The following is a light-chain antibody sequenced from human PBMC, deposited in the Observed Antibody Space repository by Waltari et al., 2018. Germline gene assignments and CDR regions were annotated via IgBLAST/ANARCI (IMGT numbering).Light chain of an antibody. CDR3: QQYRSSPLT. V-gene: IGKV1-NL1*01. CDR1: QAITNS. Sequence: IHMTQSPSSLSVSVSDRVTITCRASQAITNSVAWYQQKPGRAPTLLLYRASTLDSGVPPRFSGRGAGTEYTLTIISLQPEDFATYYCQQYRSSPLTFGGGTKVEIK. CDR2: RAS. J-gene: IGKJ4*02.